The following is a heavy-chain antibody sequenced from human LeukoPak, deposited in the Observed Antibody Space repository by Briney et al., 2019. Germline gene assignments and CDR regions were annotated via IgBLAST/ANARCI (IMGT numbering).Heavy chain of an antibody. V-gene: IGHV4-59*01. J-gene: IGHJ5*02. CDR2: IYYSGST. D-gene: IGHD6-13*01. CDR1: GGSISSYY. CDR3: ARGGAAAVKTGQDWFDP. Sequence: SETLSLTCTVSGGSISSYYWSWIRQPPGKGLERIGYIYYSGSTNYNPSHKSRVTISVDTSKNQFSLKLSSVTAADTAVYYCARGGAAAVKTGQDWFDPWGQGTLVTVSS.